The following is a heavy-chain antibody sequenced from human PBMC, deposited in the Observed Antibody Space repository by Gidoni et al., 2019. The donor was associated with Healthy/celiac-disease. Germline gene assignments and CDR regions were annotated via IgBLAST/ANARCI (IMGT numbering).Heavy chain of an antibody. CDR1: GFPFSSYA. J-gene: IGHJ6*02. Sequence: QVQLVESGGGVVQPGRSLRLSCAASGFPFSSYAMHWVRQAPGKGLEWVAVISYDGSNKYYADSVKGRFTISRDNSKNTLYLQMNSLRAEDTAVYYCARDLYNVPGGMDVWGQGTTVTVSS. CDR2: ISYDGSNK. CDR3: ARDLYNVPGGMDV. D-gene: IGHD1-20*01. V-gene: IGHV3-30-3*01.